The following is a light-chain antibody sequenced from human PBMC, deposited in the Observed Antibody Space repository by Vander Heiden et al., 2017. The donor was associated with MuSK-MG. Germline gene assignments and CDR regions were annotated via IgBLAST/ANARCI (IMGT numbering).Light chain of an antibody. CDR3: LQDYNYPYT. V-gene: IGKV1-6*01. J-gene: IGKJ2*01. CDR2: ATY. CDR1: QAIRND. Sequence: AIQMTQSPSSLSASVGDRVTITCRASQAIRNDLDWYQQKPGKAPKLLIYATYNLQSGVPSRFSGSGSGTDFTLTVSSLQPEDFATYYCLQDYNYPYTFGQGTKLEIK.